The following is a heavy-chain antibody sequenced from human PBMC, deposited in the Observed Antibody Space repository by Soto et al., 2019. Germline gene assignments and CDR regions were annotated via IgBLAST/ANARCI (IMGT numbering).Heavy chain of an antibody. D-gene: IGHD6-19*01. V-gene: IGHV1-3*05. CDR2: INAGNGNT. J-gene: IGHJ4*02. Sequence: QVQLVQSGAEEKKPGASVKVSCKASGYTFTGYAMHWVRQAPGQRLEWMGWINAGNGNTKYSQKLQGRVTMTRDTSASTAYMELSSLRSEDTAVYYCARAVAVPAAFDYWGQGTLVTVSS. CDR1: GYTFTGYA. CDR3: ARAVAVPAAFDY.